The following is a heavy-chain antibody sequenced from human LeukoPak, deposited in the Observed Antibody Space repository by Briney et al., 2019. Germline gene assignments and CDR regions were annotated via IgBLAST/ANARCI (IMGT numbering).Heavy chain of an antibody. V-gene: IGHV3-48*03. CDR1: GFTFSSYE. CDR2: ISSSGSTI. J-gene: IGHJ4*02. CDR3: AKDSSGWENYFDY. D-gene: IGHD6-19*01. Sequence: PGGSLRLSCAASGFTFSSYEMNWVRQAPGKGLEWVSYISSSGSTIYYADSVKGRFTISRDNSRSMLYLQMNSLRAEDTAVYYCAKDSSGWENYFDYWGQGTLVTVSS.